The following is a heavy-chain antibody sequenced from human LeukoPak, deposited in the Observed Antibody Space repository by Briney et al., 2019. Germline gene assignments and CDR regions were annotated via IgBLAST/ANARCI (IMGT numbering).Heavy chain of an antibody. D-gene: IGHD6-19*01. CDR3: ARILDSAWGELGY. Sequence: GRSLRLSCAASGFTFCSYAMHWVGQAPGKGLEWVAVISYDGSNKYYADSVKGRFTISRDNSKNTLYLQMNSLRAEDTAVYYCARILDSAWGELGYWGQGTLVTVSS. J-gene: IGHJ4*02. CDR2: ISYDGSNK. CDR1: GFTFCSYA. V-gene: IGHV3-30*04.